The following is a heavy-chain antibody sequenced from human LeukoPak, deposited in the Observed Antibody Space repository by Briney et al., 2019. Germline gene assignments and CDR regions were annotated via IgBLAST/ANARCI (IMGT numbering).Heavy chain of an antibody. CDR3: SSGYESDYFFYYGMDV. CDR1: GFTFSDYY. J-gene: IGHJ6*02. D-gene: IGHD5-12*01. Sequence: GWSLRLSCAASGFTFSDYYMSWIRQAPGKGLEWVSYISSSSRSTTYADSVKGRFTISRDNAKNSLYLQMNSLRAEDTAVYYCSSGYESDYFFYYGMDVWGQGTTVTVSS. V-gene: IGHV3-11*06. CDR2: ISSSSRST.